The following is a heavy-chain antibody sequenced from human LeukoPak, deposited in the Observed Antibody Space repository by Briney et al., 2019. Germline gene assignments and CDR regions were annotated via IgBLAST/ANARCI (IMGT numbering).Heavy chain of an antibody. D-gene: IGHD3-10*01. CDR2: IYWNGGST. CDR1: GFTFDDYG. Sequence: GGSLRLSCAASGFTFDDYGMSWVRQAPGKGLEWVSGIYWNGGSTGHADSVKGRFTISRDNAKNSLYLQMNSLRAEDTALYYCARGHPGFRSTSNQLWFGELGNFDYWGQGTLVTVSS. J-gene: IGHJ4*02. CDR3: ARGHPGFRSTSNQLWFGELGNFDY. V-gene: IGHV3-20*04.